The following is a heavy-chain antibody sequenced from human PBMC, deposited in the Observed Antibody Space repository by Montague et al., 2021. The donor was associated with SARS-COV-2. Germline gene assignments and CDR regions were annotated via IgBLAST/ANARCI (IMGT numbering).Heavy chain of an antibody. Sequence: QTLSLTCTVSGGSISSGSYYWSWIRQPAGKGLEWIGRIYTSGSTNYNPSLKSRVTITVDTSKNQFSLKLSSVTAADTAVYYCARVPADYYDSSGYYSGAFDIWGQGTMVTVSS. V-gene: IGHV4-61*02. D-gene: IGHD3-22*01. CDR2: IYTSGST. J-gene: IGHJ3*02. CDR1: GGSISSGSYY. CDR3: ARVPADYYDSSGYYSGAFDI.